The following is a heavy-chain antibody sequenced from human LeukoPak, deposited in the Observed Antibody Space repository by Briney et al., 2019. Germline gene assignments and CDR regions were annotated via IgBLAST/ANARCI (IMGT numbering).Heavy chain of an antibody. CDR3: ARGASGTSSTSSYKELRPIDY. D-gene: IGHD2-2*01. J-gene: IGHJ4*02. Sequence: SETLSLTCTVSGGSMIDHYWSWVRQPPGKGLEWVGYMHHSGKANSNPSLKSRVTISVDTSKNQVSLKLSSVTAADTAVYYCARGASGTSSTSSYKELRPIDYWGQGTLVTVSS. CDR1: GGSMIDHY. V-gene: IGHV4-59*11. CDR2: MHHSGKA.